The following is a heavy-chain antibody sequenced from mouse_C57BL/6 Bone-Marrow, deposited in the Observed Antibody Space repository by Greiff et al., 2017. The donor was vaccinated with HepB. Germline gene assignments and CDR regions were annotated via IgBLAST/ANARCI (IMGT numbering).Heavy chain of an antibody. J-gene: IGHJ2*01. CDR2: IDPSDSYT. CDR1: GYTFTSYW. CDR3: ASLRSLDFDY. Sequence: QVQLQQPGAELVMPGASVKLSCKASGYTFTSYWMHWVKQRPGQGLEWIGEIDPSDSYTNYNQKFKGKSTLTVDKSSSTAYMKLSSLTSEDSAVYYCASLRSLDFDYWGQGTTLTVSS. D-gene: IGHD1-1*01. V-gene: IGHV1-69*01.